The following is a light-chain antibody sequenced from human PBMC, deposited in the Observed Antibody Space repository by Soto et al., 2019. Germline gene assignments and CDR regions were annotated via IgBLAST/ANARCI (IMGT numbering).Light chain of an antibody. CDR2: GAS. CDR1: QGISSY. CDR3: QQLNNFPRVT. J-gene: IGKJ4*01. Sequence: DIQLTQSPSFLSASVGDRVTITCRASQGISSYLAWYQQKPGKAPNLLIYGASTLQSGVPSRFRGSGSGTEFTLTISSLQPEDFATYFCQQLNNFPRVTFGGGTKVEI. V-gene: IGKV1-9*01.